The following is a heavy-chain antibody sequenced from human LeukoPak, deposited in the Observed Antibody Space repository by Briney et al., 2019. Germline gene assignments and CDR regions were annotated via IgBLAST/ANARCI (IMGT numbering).Heavy chain of an antibody. Sequence: GGSLRLSCAASGFTFSSYWMSWVRQAPGKGLEWVANIKQDGSEKYYVDSVKGRFTISRDNAKNSLYLQRNSLRAEDTAVYYCARESTYYYFDYWGQGTLVTVSS. CDR3: ARESTYYYFDY. CDR2: IKQDGSEK. V-gene: IGHV3-7*01. CDR1: GFTFSSYW. D-gene: IGHD2-2*01. J-gene: IGHJ4*02.